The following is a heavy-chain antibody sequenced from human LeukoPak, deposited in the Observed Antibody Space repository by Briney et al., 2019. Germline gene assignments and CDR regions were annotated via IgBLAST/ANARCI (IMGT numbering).Heavy chain of an antibody. CDR3: ARVGSLWFGELPVDY. Sequence: LSGGPLRLSCAASGFTFSSYAMHWVRQAPGKGLEWVAVISYDGSNKYYADSVKGRFTISRDNSKNTLYLQMNSLRAEDTAVYYCARVGSLWFGELPVDYWGQGTLVTVSS. D-gene: IGHD3-10*01. CDR1: GFTFSSYA. CDR2: ISYDGSNK. V-gene: IGHV3-30*04. J-gene: IGHJ4*02.